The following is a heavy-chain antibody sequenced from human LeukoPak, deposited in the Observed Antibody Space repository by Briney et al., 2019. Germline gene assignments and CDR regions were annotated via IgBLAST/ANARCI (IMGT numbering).Heavy chain of an antibody. J-gene: IGHJ4*02. V-gene: IGHV1-18*01. CDR2: ISGYNGNT. CDR1: GYTFTSYG. Sequence: ASVKVSCKASGYTFTSYGISWVRQAPGKGLEWMGWISGYNGNTNYAQKLQGRVTMTTDTSTSTVYMELRSLRSDDPAVYYCARDLKMGYSSGRYSWGTGSSNDYWGQGTLVTVSS. D-gene: IGHD6-19*01. CDR3: ARDLKMGYSSGRYSWGTGSSNDY.